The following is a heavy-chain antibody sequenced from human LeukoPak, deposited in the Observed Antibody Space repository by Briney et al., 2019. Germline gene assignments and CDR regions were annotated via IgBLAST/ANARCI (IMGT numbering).Heavy chain of an antibody. CDR2: ISGSGGST. CDR3: AKDLLRQQLAFVAFDI. D-gene: IGHD6-13*01. CDR1: GFTFSSYA. V-gene: IGHV3-23*01. J-gene: IGHJ3*02. Sequence: PGGSLRLSCAACGFTFSSYAMSWVRQAPGKGLEWVSAISGSGGSTYYADSVKGRFTISRDNSKNTLYLQMNSLRAEDTAVYYCAKDLLRQQLAFVAFDIWGQGTMVTVSS.